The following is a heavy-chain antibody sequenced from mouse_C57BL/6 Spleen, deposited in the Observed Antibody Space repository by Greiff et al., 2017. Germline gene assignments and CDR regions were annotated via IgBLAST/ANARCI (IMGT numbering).Heavy chain of an antibody. V-gene: IGHV1-22*01. CDR2: INPNNGGT. Sequence: EVQLQQSGPELVKPGASVKMSCKASGYTFTDYNMHWVKQSHGKSLEWIGYINPNNGGTSYNQKFKGKATLTVNKSSSTAYMELRSLTSEDSAVYYCARGSRGRAWFAYWGQGTLVTVSA. CDR1: GYTFTDYN. CDR3: ARGSRGRAWFAY. D-gene: IGHD3-1*01. J-gene: IGHJ3*01.